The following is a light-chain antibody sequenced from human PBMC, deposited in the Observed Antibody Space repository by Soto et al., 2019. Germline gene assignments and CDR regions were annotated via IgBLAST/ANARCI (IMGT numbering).Light chain of an antibody. V-gene: IGLV2-14*01. Sequence: SVLTQPASVSESPGQSITISCTGTSSDVGAYNYVSWYQQHPGKAPKLLIYEVRDRSSGISNRFSGSKSGNTASLTISGLQAEDEADYYCASYTRRNTYVFGSGTKVTVL. CDR1: SSDVGAYNY. J-gene: IGLJ1*01. CDR3: ASYTRRNTYV. CDR2: EVR.